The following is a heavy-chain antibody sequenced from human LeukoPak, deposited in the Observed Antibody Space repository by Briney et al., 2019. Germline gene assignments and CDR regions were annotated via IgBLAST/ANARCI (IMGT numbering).Heavy chain of an antibody. CDR2: IRSRTNAYAT. J-gene: IGHJ6*02. CDR3: TRGSQSDYYYGMDV. CDR1: GFTFSGSA. Sequence: GGSLRLSCAASGFTFSGSAMHWVCQASGKGLEWVGRIRSRTNAYATAYAASVKGRFTISRDDSKNTAYLQMNSLKTEDTAVYYCTRGSQSDYYYGMDVWGQGTTVTVSS. V-gene: IGHV3-73*01.